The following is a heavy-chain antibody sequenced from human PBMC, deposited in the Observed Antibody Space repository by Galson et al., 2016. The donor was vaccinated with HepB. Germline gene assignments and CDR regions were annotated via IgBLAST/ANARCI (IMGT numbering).Heavy chain of an antibody. V-gene: IGHV3-53*01. CDR3: ARDSGSVSFDY. Sequence: SLRLSCAASGFSVSSNYLSWVRQAPGKGLEWVSVIFSAGTTYYADSVKGRFTISRDNSKNTLYLQMNSLRAEDTAVYYCARDSGSVSFDYWGQGTLATVSS. J-gene: IGHJ4*02. D-gene: IGHD1-26*01. CDR2: IFSAGTT. CDR1: GFSVSSNY.